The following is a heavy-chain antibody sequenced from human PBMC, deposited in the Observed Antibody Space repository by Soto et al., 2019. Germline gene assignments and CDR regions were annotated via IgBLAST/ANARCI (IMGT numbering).Heavy chain of an antibody. D-gene: IGHD3-3*01. CDR2: IYHSGST. Sequence: QVQLQESGPGLVKPSETLSLTCAVSGYSISSGYYWGWIRQPPGKGLEWIGSIYHSGSTYYNPSLKSRVTISVDTSKNQFSLKLSSVTAADTAVYYCARDFGVAPGPELDYWGQGTLVTVSS. CDR1: GYSISSGYY. J-gene: IGHJ4*02. V-gene: IGHV4-38-2*02. CDR3: ARDFGVAPGPELDY.